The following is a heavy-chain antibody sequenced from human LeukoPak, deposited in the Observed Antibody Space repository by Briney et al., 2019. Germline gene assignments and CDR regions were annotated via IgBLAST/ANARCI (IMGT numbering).Heavy chain of an antibody. CDR1: GCTFSSYE. J-gene: IGHJ4*02. CDR2: ISSSGSTI. V-gene: IGHV3-48*03. D-gene: IGHD2-2*01. CDR3: ARSSLALEHCSSTSCSYYFDY. Sequence: GGSLRLSCAASGCTFSSYEMNWVRQAPGKGLEWVSYISSSGSTIYYADSVKGGFTIFRDNAKNSLYLQMNSLRAEDTAVYYCARSSLALEHCSSTSCSYYFDYWGQGTLVTVSS.